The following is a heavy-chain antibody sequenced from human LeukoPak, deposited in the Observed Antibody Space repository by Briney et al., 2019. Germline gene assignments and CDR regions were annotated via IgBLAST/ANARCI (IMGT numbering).Heavy chain of an antibody. CDR2: INEDGSGK. V-gene: IGHV3-7*01. CDR1: GFTFSNYW. CDR3: ARVDGDV. D-gene: IGHD3-9*01. Sequence: GGSLRLSCVSSGFTFSNYWMKWVRQAPGKGLEWVASINEDGSGKFSVGSVKDRITISRDNTRNSLDLQINSLTVEDTAIYYCARVDGDVWGTGTTVTVSS. J-gene: IGHJ6*04.